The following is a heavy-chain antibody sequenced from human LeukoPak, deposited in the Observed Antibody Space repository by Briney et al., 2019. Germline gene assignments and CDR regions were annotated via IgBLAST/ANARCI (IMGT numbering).Heavy chain of an antibody. V-gene: IGHV3-23*01. CDR3: AKTSNMITFGGVIDLGSIDY. Sequence: GGSLRLSCAASGFTFSSYAMSWVRQAPGKGLEWVSAISGSGGSTYYADSVKGRFTISRDNSKNTLYLQMNSLRAEDTAVYYCAKTSNMITFGGVIDLGSIDYWGQGTLVTVSS. CDR1: GFTFSSYA. D-gene: IGHD3-16*02. CDR2: ISGSGGST. J-gene: IGHJ4*02.